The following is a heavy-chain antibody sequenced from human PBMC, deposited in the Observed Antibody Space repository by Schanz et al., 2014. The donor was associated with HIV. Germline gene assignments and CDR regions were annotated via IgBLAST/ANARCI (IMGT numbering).Heavy chain of an antibody. J-gene: IGHJ6*02. V-gene: IGHV3-23*01. CDR2: MSGSGDKT. D-gene: IGHD3-10*01. CDR3: AKDQGLWFGALVGGMDV. CDR1: KLTFSSHA. Sequence: EMQLLESGGGFVQSGGSLRLSCTASKLTFSSHAMSWVRQAPGKGLEWLSAMSGSGDKTFYADSAKGRFSTSRDNSENTLYLEMNSLRAEDTAVYYCAKDQGLWFGALVGGMDVWGQGTTVTVSS.